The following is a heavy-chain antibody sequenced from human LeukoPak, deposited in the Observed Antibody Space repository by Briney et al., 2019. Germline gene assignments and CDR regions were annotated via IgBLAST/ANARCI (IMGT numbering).Heavy chain of an antibody. CDR3: ARDWYDNSDAFDI. V-gene: IGHV3-48*03. J-gene: IGHJ3*02. CDR2: INSGGSTK. Sequence: GGSLRLSCAASGFTFSSYEMNWVRQAPGKGLEWVSYINSGGSTKYYADFVKGRFTISRDNAKNSLYLQMNSLRAEDTAVYYCARDWYDNSDAFDIWGQGTMVTVSS. CDR1: GFTFSSYE. D-gene: IGHD3-9*01.